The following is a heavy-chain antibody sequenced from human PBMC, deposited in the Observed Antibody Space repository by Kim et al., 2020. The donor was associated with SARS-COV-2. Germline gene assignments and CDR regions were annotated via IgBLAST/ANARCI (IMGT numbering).Heavy chain of an antibody. J-gene: IGHJ3*02. D-gene: IGHD3-3*01. Sequence: SETLSLTCTVSGGSISSYYWSWIRQPPGKGLEWIGYIYYSGSTNYNPSLKSRVTISVDTSKNQFSLKLSSVTAADTAVYYCATNSHYDFWSGYYGGNNAFDIWGQGTMVTVSS. CDR3: ATNSHYDFWSGYYGGNNAFDI. CDR2: IYYSGST. CDR1: GGSISSYY. V-gene: IGHV4-59*01.